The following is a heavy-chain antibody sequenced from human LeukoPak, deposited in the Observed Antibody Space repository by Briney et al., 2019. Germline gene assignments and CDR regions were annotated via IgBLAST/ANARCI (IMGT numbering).Heavy chain of an antibody. J-gene: IGHJ5*02. V-gene: IGHV4-59*01. CDR3: ARGVLLWFGELLSGGWFDP. CDR2: IYHSGST. Sequence: SETLSLTCTVSGGSISSYYWSWIRQPPGKGLEWIGYIYHSGSTKYNPSLKSRVTISVDTSKSQFSLKLSSVTAADTAVYYCARGVLLWFGELLSGGWFDPWGQGTPVTVSS. D-gene: IGHD3-10*01. CDR1: GGSISSYY.